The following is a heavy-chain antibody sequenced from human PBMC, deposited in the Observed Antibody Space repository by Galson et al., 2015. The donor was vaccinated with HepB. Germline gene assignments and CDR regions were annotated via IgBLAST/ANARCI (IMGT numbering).Heavy chain of an antibody. CDR1: GFTFSDYY. Sequence: SLRLSCAASGFTFSDYYMSWNRQAPGKGLEWVSYISSSSSYINYADSVKGRFTISRDNAKNSLYLQMNSLRAEDTAVYYCARYYLYYYDSRSHAFDIWGQGTMVTVSS. CDR2: ISSSSSYI. D-gene: IGHD3-22*01. J-gene: IGHJ3*02. V-gene: IGHV3-11*03. CDR3: ARYYLYYYDSRSHAFDI.